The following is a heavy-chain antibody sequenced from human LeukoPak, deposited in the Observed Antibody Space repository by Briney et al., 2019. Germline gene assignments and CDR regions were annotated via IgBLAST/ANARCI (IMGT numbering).Heavy chain of an antibody. V-gene: IGHV1-2*02. CDR2: INPNSGGT. CDR3: ARSLEYAYVWGPFDY. D-gene: IGHD3-16*01. J-gene: IGHJ4*02. CDR1: GYTFTGYY. Sequence: ASVKVSCKASGYTFTGYYMHWVRQAPGQGLEWMGWINPNSGGTNYAQKFQGRVTMTRDTSISTAYMELSRLRSDDPAVYYCARSLEYAYVWGPFDYWGQGTLVTVSS.